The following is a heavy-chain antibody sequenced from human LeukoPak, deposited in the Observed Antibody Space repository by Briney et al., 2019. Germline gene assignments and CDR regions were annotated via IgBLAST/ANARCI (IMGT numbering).Heavy chain of an antibody. V-gene: IGHV1-18*01. D-gene: IGHD3-9*01. CDR2: ISAYNGNT. CDR1: GYTFTSYG. CDR3: AREEQYYDILTGYYKGSGYFDY. Sequence: ASVKVSCKASGYTFTSYGISWVRQAPGQGLEWMGWISAYNGNTNYAQKLQGRVTMTTDTSTSTAYMELRSLRSDDTAVYYCAREEQYYDILTGYYKGSGYFDYWGQGTLVTVSS. J-gene: IGHJ4*02.